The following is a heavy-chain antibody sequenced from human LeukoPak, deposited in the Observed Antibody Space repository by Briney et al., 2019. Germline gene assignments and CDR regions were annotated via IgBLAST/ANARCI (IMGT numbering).Heavy chain of an antibody. D-gene: IGHD5-12*01. CDR2: INHRGST. J-gene: IGHJ4*02. V-gene: IGHV4-34*01. Sequence: SETLSLTCAVYGGSFSGYYWSWIRQPPGKGLEWIGEINHRGSTNYNPSLKSRATISVDTSKNQFSLKLSSVTAADTAVYYCARYSGYDYVFDYWGQGTLVTVSS. CDR3: ARYSGYDYVFDY. CDR1: GGSFSGYY.